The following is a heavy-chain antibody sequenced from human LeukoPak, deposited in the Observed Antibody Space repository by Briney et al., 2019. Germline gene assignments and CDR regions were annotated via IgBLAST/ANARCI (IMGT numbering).Heavy chain of an antibody. J-gene: IGHJ6*03. V-gene: IGHV3-21*01. CDR3: AKDLWFGELESPLMDV. CDR2: ITSSSSYI. D-gene: IGHD3-10*01. Sequence: GGSLRLSCAASGFTFSSYAMHWVRQAPGKGLEWVSSITSSSSYIYYADSVKGRFTISRDNSKNTLHLQMNSLRAEDTAVYYCAKDLWFGELESPLMDVWGKGTTVTVSS. CDR1: GFTFSSYA.